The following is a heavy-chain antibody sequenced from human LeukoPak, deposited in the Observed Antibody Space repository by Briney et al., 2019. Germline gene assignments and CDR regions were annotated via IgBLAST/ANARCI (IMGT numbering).Heavy chain of an antibody. CDR2: ISAYNGNT. CDR3: AREAVHWYNSSSSEGY. Sequence: GASVKVSCKASGYTFTSYGISWVRQAPGQGLEWMGWISAYNGNTNYAQKLQGRVTMTTDTSTSTAYMELRSLRSGDTAVYYCAREAVHWYNSSSSEGYWGQGTLVTVSS. J-gene: IGHJ4*02. CDR1: GYTFTSYG. V-gene: IGHV1-18*01. D-gene: IGHD6-13*01.